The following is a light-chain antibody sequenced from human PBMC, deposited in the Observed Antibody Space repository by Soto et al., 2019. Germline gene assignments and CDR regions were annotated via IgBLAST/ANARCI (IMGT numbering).Light chain of an antibody. V-gene: IGLV2-14*01. CDR3: SSYTTSSTLV. CDR2: EVS. Sequence: QSVLTQPASVSGSPGQSITISCTGTSSDVGGYNYVSWYQQHPGKAPKLLIYEVSNRPSGLSNHFSGSKSGNTASLTISGLQAEDEADYFCSSYTTSSTLVFGTGTKVTVL. J-gene: IGLJ1*01. CDR1: SSDVGGYNY.